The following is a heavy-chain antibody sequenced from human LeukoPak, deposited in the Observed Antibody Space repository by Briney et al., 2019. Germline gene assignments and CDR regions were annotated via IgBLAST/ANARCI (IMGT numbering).Heavy chain of an antibody. V-gene: IGHV3-30*04. CDR3: ARARGECSSISCYSRLFDP. D-gene: IGHD2-2*01. CDR2: ISYDGNNR. J-gene: IGHJ5*02. CDR1: GFTFSSSA. Sequence: GGSLRLSCVASGFTFSSSAMHWVRLAPGTGLEWVAVISYDGNNRYYADSVKGRFTISRDNSKNTLFLQMNSLRAEDTAVYYCARARGECSSISCYSRLFDPWGQGTLVTVSS.